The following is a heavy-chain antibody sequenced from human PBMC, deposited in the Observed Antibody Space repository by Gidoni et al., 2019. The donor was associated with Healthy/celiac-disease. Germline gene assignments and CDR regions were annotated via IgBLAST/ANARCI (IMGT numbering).Heavy chain of an antibody. D-gene: IGHD3-3*01. J-gene: IGHJ6*02. V-gene: IGHV4-39*01. Sequence: QLQLQESGPGLVKPSETLSLPCTVPVGSISSSSSYWGWIRQPPGKGLEWIGSIYYSGSTYYNPSLNSRVTISVDTSKNQFSLKLSSVTAADTAVYYCARLGLTIFGVVPSRGMDVWGQGTTVTVSS. CDR2: IYYSGST. CDR3: ARLGLTIFGVVPSRGMDV. CDR1: VGSISSSSSY.